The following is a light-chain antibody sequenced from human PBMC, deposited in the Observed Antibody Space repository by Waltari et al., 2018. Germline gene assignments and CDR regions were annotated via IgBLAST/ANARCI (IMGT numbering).Light chain of an antibody. CDR3: AVWDDSLGGV. J-gene: IGLJ3*02. Sequence: QSVLTQPPSVSGTPWQSVTISCSGSNFNIGVNFVTWYQQLPGKAPKLLICNDNQGPSGVPGRFSASKSGTSAALAITGLQAEDEADYYCAVWDDSLGGVFGGGTKLTVL. CDR2: NDN. CDR1: NFNIGVNF. V-gene: IGLV1-44*01.